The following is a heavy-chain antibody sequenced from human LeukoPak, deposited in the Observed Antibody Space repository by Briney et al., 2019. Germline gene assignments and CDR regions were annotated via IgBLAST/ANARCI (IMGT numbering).Heavy chain of an antibody. CDR3: ARRAPHGQQLVRGYYYGMDV. J-gene: IGHJ6*02. CDR2: IIPIFGTA. CDR1: GGTFSSYA. D-gene: IGHD6-13*01. V-gene: IGHV1-69*13. Sequence: SVKVSCKASGGTFSSYAISWVRQAPGQGLEWMGGIIPIFGTANYAQKFQGRVTFTADESTSTAYMELSSLRSEDTAVYYCARRAPHGQQLVRGYYYGMDVWGQGTTVTVSS.